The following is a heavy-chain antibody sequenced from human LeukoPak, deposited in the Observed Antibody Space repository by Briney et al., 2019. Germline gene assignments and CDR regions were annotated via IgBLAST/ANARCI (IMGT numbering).Heavy chain of an antibody. V-gene: IGHV3-33*01. Sequence: GGSLRLSCAASGFTFTSYGMHWVRQAPGKGLEWVAVIWYDGSNKYYADSVKGRFTISRDNSKNTLYLQMNSLRAEDTAVYYCHSATYYYDSRTFDYWGQGTLVTVSS. D-gene: IGHD3-22*01. CDR1: GFTFTSYG. J-gene: IGHJ4*02. CDR3: HSATYYYDSRTFDY. CDR2: IWYDGSNK.